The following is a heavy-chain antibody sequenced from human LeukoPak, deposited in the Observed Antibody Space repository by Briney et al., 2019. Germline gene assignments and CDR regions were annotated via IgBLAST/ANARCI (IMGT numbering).Heavy chain of an antibody. CDR1: GVTISSYY. V-gene: IGHV4-59*01. CDR2: ISNSAIT. D-gene: IGHD3-10*01. Sequence: SETLSLTCTVSGVTISSYYRPWIRQPPGRGLEWIGFISNSAITDYNPSLKSRVTISIDTTKNQFSLKLNSVTAADTAVYYCARVCYYGSGSYYRDYFEHWGQGTRVTVSS. CDR3: ARVCYYGSGSYYRDYFEH. J-gene: IGHJ4*02.